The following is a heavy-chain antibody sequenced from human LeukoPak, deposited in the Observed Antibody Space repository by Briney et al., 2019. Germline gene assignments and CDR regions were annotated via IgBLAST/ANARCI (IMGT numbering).Heavy chain of an antibody. CDR1: GYIFTNYG. V-gene: IGHV1-18*01. Sequence: ASVKVSCKTSGYIFTNYGVSWVRQAPGQGLEWMGWINVYNGHTIYAQEFQGRVTMTTDTSTSTAYMELRSLRSDDTAVYYCARDLDQYSGRYGGFGHDFWGQGTLVTVSS. CDR2: INVYNGHT. D-gene: IGHD1-26*01. J-gene: IGHJ4*02. CDR3: ARDLDQYSGRYGGFGHDF.